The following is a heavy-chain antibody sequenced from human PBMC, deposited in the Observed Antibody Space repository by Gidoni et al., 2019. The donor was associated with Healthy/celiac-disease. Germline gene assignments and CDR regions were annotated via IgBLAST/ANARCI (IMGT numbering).Heavy chain of an antibody. V-gene: IGHV4-39*01. Sequence: QLQLQESGPGLVKPSETLSLTCTVSGGSISSSSYYWGWIRQPPGKGLEWIGSIYYSGSTYYNPSLKSRVTISVDTSKNQFSLKLSSVTAADTAVYYCARPEVTLDSSGYYTHQFDYWGQGTLVTVSS. CDR3: ARPEVTLDSSGYYTHQFDY. CDR1: GGSISSSSYY. J-gene: IGHJ4*02. D-gene: IGHD3-22*01. CDR2: IYYSGST.